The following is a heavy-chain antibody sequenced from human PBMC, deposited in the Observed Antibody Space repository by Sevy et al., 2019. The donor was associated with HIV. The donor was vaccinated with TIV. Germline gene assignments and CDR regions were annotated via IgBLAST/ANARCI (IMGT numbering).Heavy chain of an antibody. D-gene: IGHD3-16*01. Sequence: GGSLRLSCAASGFTFSSYAMNWVRQAPGKGLQWVSGIGGSAGSTYYADSVKGRFSISRDNSMNTLYLLMDNLRAEDTAVYYCARRGESQRDLDYWGQGTLVTVSS. J-gene: IGHJ4*02. CDR2: IGGSAGST. CDR1: GFTFSSYA. CDR3: ARRGESQRDLDY. V-gene: IGHV3-23*01.